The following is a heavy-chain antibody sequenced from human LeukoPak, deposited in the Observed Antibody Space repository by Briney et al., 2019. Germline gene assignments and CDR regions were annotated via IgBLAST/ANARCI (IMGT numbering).Heavy chain of an antibody. CDR3: AKSGYNRFDY. Sequence: GGSLRLSCAASGFTFSSYAMHWVRQAPGKGLEWVAVISYDGSNKYYADSVKGRFTISRDNSKNTLYLQMNSLRAEGTAVYYCAKSGYNRFDYWGQGTLVTVSS. V-gene: IGHV3-30*04. J-gene: IGHJ4*02. CDR1: GFTFSSYA. D-gene: IGHD5-24*01. CDR2: ISYDGSNK.